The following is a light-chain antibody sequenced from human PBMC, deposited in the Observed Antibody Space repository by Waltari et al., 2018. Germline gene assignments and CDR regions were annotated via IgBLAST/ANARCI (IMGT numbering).Light chain of an antibody. CDR2: EVS. Sequence: QSALTQPASVSGSPGQSLTIPCTGTRSYDGGYNYVSGYQLHPGKVPKLIIYEVSNRPPGVSNRLSGSKSGNTASLIISGLQAEDEADYYCSSFTDTSTWVFGGGTKVTVL. CDR3: SSFTDTSTWV. J-gene: IGLJ2*01. CDR1: RSYDGGYNY. V-gene: IGLV2-14*01.